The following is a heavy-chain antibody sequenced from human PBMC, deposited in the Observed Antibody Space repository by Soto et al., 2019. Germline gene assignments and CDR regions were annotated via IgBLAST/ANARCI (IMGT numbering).Heavy chain of an antibody. Sequence: GGSLRLSCAASGFTFSSYGMHWVRQAPGKGLEWVAVIWYGGSNKYYADSVKGRFTISRDNSKNTLYLQMNSLRAEDTAVYYCARDFPYVFGELSYGMDVWGQGTTVTVSS. D-gene: IGHD3-10*02. J-gene: IGHJ6*02. V-gene: IGHV3-33*01. CDR1: GFTFSSYG. CDR3: ARDFPYVFGELSYGMDV. CDR2: IWYGGSNK.